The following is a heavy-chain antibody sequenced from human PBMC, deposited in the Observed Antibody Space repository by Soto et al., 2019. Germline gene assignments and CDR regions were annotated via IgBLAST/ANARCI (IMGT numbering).Heavy chain of an antibody. D-gene: IGHD6-13*01. J-gene: IGHJ6*02. CDR2: TYYRSKWYN. CDR3: ARERAIAALLGGYYYGMDV. CDR1: GDSVSSNSAA. Sequence: SQTLSLTCAISGDSVSSNSAALNWIRQSPSRGLEWLGRTYYRSKWYNDYAVSVKSRITINPDTSKNQFSLQLNSVTPEDTAVYYCARERAIAALLGGYYYGMDVWGQGTTVTVSS. V-gene: IGHV6-1*01.